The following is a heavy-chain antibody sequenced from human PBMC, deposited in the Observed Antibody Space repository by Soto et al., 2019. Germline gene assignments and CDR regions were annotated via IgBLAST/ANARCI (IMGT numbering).Heavy chain of an antibody. CDR3: AEELYPSYYYYYYTDV. D-gene: IGHD2-8*01. CDR2: ISGSGSST. Sequence: EVQLLESGGGLVQPGGSLRLSCAGSGFTFSSYAMSWVRQAPGKGLEWVSAISGSGSSTYYADSVKGRFTTSRDNPKKTMHMQKNSVRAEDTAVYYCAEELYPSYYYYYYTDVWGKGTTVTVSS. CDR1: GFTFSSYA. V-gene: IGHV3-23*01. J-gene: IGHJ6*03.